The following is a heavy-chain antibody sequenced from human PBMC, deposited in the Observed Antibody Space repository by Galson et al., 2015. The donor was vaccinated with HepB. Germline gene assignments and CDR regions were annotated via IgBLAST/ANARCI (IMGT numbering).Heavy chain of an antibody. V-gene: IGHV1-2*02. CDR2: INPNSGYT. J-gene: IGHJ5*02. D-gene: IGHD3-10*01. CDR3: APDYGSGSYSGWFHP. Sequence: SCKASGYSFTGYYMHWVRQAPGLGLEWMGWINPNSGYTIYAQKFQGRVTMTRDTSISTAYMELSRLRSDDTAVYYCAPDYGSGSYSGWFHPWGQGTLVTVSS. CDR1: GYSFTGYY.